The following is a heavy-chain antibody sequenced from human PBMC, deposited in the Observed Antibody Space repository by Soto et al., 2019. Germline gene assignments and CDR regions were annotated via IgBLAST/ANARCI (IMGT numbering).Heavy chain of an antibody. D-gene: IGHD2-21*02. CDR3: ARPLSYCGGDCYSNAFDI. J-gene: IGHJ3*02. Sequence: XTLSLRCTVSGGSLGSSSYYWGWIRQPPGKGLEWIGSIYYSGSTYYNPSLKSRVTISVDTSKNQFSLKLSSVTAADKAVYYCARPLSYCGGDCYSNAFDIWGQGPMVTVS. V-gene: IGHV4-39*01. CDR1: GGSLGSSSYY. CDR2: IYYSGST.